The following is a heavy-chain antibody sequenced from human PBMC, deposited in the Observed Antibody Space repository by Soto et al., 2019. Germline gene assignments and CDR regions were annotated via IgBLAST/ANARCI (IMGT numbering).Heavy chain of an antibody. Sequence: PSETLSLTCSVSGDSVSSSNYYWSWIRQSPGRGLEWIGYIYYSGSTNYNPSLKSRVTISVDTSKNQFSLKLSSVTAADTAVYYCARVWGGAFDIWGQGTMVNVSS. J-gene: IGHJ3*02. CDR3: ARVWGGAFDI. D-gene: IGHD3-10*01. CDR2: IYYSGST. V-gene: IGHV4-61*01. CDR1: GDSVSSSNYY.